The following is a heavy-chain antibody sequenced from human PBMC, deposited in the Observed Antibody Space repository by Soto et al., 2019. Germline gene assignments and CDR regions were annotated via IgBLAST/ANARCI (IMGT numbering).Heavy chain of an antibody. J-gene: IGHJ4*02. Sequence: PGESLKISCKGSGYSFTSYWISWVRQMPGKGLEWMGRIDPSDSYTNYSPSFQGHVTISADKSISTAYLQWSSLKASDTAMYYCARQGWIQLWSQPLYYFDYWGQGTLVTVSS. D-gene: IGHD5-18*01. V-gene: IGHV5-10-1*01. CDR3: ARQGWIQLWSQPLYYFDY. CDR1: GYSFTSYW. CDR2: IDPSDSYT.